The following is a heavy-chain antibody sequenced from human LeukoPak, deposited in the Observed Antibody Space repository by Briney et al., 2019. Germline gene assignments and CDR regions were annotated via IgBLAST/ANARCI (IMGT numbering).Heavy chain of an antibody. CDR1: GFTFSSYW. Sequence: GGSLRLSCAASGFTFSSYWMSWVRQAPGKGLEWVANIKQDGSEKYYVDSVKGRFTISRDNAKNSLYLQMNSLRAEDTAVYYCAKDSQAVAGTVFDYWGQGTLVTVSS. D-gene: IGHD6-19*01. V-gene: IGHV3-7*03. CDR3: AKDSQAVAGTVFDY. CDR2: IKQDGSEK. J-gene: IGHJ4*02.